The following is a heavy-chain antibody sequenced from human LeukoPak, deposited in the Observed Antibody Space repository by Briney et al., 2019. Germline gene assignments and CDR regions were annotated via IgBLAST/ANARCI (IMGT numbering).Heavy chain of an antibody. D-gene: IGHD6-19*01. CDR2: IYTSGST. CDR3: ARGAVAGPYDY. V-gene: IGHV4-61*02. J-gene: IGHJ4*02. Sequence: SETLSLTCTVSGGSISSGSYYWSWIRQPAGKGLEWIGRIYTSGSTNYNPSLKSRVTISVDTSKNQFSLKLSSVTAADTAVYCCARGAVAGPYDYWGQGTLVTVSS. CDR1: GGSISSGSYY.